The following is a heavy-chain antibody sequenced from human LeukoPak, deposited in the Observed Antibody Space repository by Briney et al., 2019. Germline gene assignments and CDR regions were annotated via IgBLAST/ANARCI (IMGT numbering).Heavy chain of an antibody. V-gene: IGHV3-23*01. CDR1: GFTFSTYG. Sequence: GGSLRLSCAASGFTFSTYGMTWVRQAPGKGLEWVSAISGSAATTFYADSVKGRFTISRDNSKNTLYLQVNGLRTEDTAVYYCAKDRLLNCRGDCYIFDYWGQGTVVTVSS. CDR2: ISGSAATT. D-gene: IGHD2-21*02. CDR3: AKDRLLNCRGDCYIFDY. J-gene: IGHJ4*02.